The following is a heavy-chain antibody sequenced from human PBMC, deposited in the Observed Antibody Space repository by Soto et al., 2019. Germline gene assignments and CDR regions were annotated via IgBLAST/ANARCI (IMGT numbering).Heavy chain of an antibody. Sequence: ASVKVSCKVSGYTLTELSMHWVRQAPGKGLEWMGGFDPEDGETIYAQKFQGRVTMTEDTSTDTAYMELSSLRSGDTAVYYCATFAFSIAAAGTKKWFDPWGQGTLVTVSS. D-gene: IGHD6-13*01. J-gene: IGHJ5*02. V-gene: IGHV1-24*01. CDR1: GYTLTELS. CDR3: ATFAFSIAAAGTKKWFDP. CDR2: FDPEDGET.